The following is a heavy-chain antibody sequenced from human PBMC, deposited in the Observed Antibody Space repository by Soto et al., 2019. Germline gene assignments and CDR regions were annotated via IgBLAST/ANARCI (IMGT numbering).Heavy chain of an antibody. Sequence: QVQLQQWGAGLLKPSETLSLTCAVYGGSFSGYYWSWIRQPPGKGLEWIGEINHSGSTNYNPSLKTRVTISVDTSKNQFSLKLGSVTAADTAVYYCARVPAAVAGTPSYYYGMDVWGQGTTVTVSS. J-gene: IGHJ6*02. CDR2: INHSGST. CDR3: ARVPAAVAGTPSYYYGMDV. D-gene: IGHD6-19*01. CDR1: GGSFSGYY. V-gene: IGHV4-34*01.